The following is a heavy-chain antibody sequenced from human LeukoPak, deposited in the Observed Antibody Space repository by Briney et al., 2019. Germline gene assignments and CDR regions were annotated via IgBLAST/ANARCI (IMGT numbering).Heavy chain of an antibody. J-gene: IGHJ3*02. CDR2: IGTAGDT. CDR3: ARSRVVGATVEAFDI. D-gene: IGHD1-26*01. Sequence: GGSLRLSCAASGFTFSSYDMHWVRQATGKGLEWVSAIGTAGDTYYPGSVKGRFTISRENAKNSLYLQMNSLRAGDTAVYYCARSRVVGATVEAFDIWGQGTMVTVSS. V-gene: IGHV3-13*01. CDR1: GFTFSSYD.